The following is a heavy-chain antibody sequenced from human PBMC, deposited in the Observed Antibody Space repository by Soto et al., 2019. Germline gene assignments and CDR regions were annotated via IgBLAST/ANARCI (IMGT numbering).Heavy chain of an antibody. CDR2: ISAYDGKT. CDR1: GYTCKPCG. Sequence: SLKGSCRASGYTCKPCGINSMRQDPGQGLELMGWISAYDGKTTYAEKFQCRVTMTTDTSTSTAYMELRRLRSDDTAIYSCARDPHELWTSYWFDAWGQGKPVTVSS. CDR3: ARDPHELWTSYWFDA. J-gene: IGHJ5*02. D-gene: IGHD3-3*01. V-gene: IGHV1-18*01.